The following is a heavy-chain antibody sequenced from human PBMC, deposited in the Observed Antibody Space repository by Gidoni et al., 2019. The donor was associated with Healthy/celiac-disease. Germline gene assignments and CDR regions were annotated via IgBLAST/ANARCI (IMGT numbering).Heavy chain of an antibody. Sequence: TVSGGSISSSSYYWGWIRQPPGKGLEWIGSIYYSGSTYYNPSLKSRVTISVDTSKNQFSLKLSSVTAADTAVYYCAQGMYCSSTSCYIYWGQGTLVTVSS. CDR1: GGSISSSSYY. D-gene: IGHD2-2*02. V-gene: IGHV4-39*01. CDR2: IYYSGST. CDR3: AQGMYCSSTSCYIY. J-gene: IGHJ4*02.